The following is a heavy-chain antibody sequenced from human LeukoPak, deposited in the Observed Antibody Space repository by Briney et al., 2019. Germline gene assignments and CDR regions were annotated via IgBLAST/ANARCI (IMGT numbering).Heavy chain of an antibody. CDR3: TTGDLNYYYSYYMDV. CDR2: IKSKTDGGTT. J-gene: IGHJ6*03. CDR1: GFTFSNAW. D-gene: IGHD3-16*01. V-gene: IGHV3-15*01. Sequence: GGSLRLSCAASGFTFSNAWMSWVRQAPGKGLEWVGRIKSKTDGGTTDYAAPVKGRFTISRDDSKNTLYLQMNSLKTEDTAVYYCTTGDLNYYYSYYMDVWGKGTTVTVSS.